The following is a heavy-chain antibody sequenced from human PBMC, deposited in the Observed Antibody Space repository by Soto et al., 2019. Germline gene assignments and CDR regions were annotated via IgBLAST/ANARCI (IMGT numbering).Heavy chain of an antibody. D-gene: IGHD1-7*01. CDR1: GYTFTSYG. CDR3: ERDVEDWNYERFDY. J-gene: IGHJ4*02. Sequence: QVQLVQSGAEVKKPGASVKVSCKASGYTFTSYGISWVRQAPGQGLEWMGWISAYNGNTNYAQKLQGRVTMTTDTSTSTAYMDLRSLRSDDTAVYYFERDVEDWNYERFDYWGEGTLVTVSS. CDR2: ISAYNGNT. V-gene: IGHV1-18*01.